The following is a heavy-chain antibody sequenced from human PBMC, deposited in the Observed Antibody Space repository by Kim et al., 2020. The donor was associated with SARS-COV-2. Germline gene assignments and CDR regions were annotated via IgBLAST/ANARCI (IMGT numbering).Heavy chain of an antibody. CDR1: GGSISSSNW. D-gene: IGHD3-10*01. CDR3: ARVGYYGSGSYFTPGNWFDP. Sequence: SETLSLTCAVSGGSISSSNWWSWVRQPPGKGLEWIGEIYHSGSTNYNPSLKSRVTISVDKSKNQFSLKLSSVTAADTAVYYCARVGYYGSGSYFTPGNWFDPWGQGTLVTVSS. CDR2: IYHSGST. J-gene: IGHJ5*02. V-gene: IGHV4-4*02.